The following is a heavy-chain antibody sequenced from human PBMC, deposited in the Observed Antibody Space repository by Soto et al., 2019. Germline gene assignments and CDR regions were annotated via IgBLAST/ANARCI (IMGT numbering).Heavy chain of an antibody. D-gene: IGHD3-3*01. J-gene: IGHJ5*02. V-gene: IGHV4-59*01. CDR1: GGSISSYY. Sequence: PSETLSLTCTVSGGSISSYYWSWIRQPPGKGLEWIGYIYYSGSTNYNPSLKSRVTISVDTSKNQFSLKLSSVTAADTAVYYCVREFFAASNWLDPLGQGNLVTVSS. CDR2: IYYSGST. CDR3: VREFFAASNWLDP.